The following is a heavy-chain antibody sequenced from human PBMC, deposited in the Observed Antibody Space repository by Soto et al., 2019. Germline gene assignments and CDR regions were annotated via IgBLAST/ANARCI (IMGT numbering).Heavy chain of an antibody. CDR2: ISRSGSTI. V-gene: IGHV3-48*03. D-gene: IGHD3-16*01. J-gene: IGHJ3*02. CDR1: GFTFSRYE. Sequence: GGARRVSCADSGFTFSRYEMNGVGQAPGKGLGWVSYISRSGSTIYYADSVKGRFTISRDNAKNSLYLQMNSLRAEDTAVYYCARDPLGAEVAFDIWGQGTMVPVSS. CDR3: ARDPLGAEVAFDI.